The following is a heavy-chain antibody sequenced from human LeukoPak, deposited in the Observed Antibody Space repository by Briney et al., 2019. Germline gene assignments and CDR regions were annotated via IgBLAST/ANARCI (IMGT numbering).Heavy chain of an antibody. Sequence: GGSLRLSCAASGFTFSTYGMHWVRQAPGKGLEWVAVIWYDGSNKYYADSVKGRFTISRDNSKNTVYLQMNSLRAEDTAVYYCARGLRNTDTFDIWGQGTMVTVSS. J-gene: IGHJ3*02. CDR1: GFTFSTYG. CDR2: IWYDGSNK. CDR3: ARGLRNTDTFDI. V-gene: IGHV3-33*08.